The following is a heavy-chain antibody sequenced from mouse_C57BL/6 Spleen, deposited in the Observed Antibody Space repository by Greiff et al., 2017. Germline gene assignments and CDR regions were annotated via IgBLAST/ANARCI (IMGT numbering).Heavy chain of an antibody. V-gene: IGHV1-52*01. D-gene: IGHD3-2*02. Sequence: QVQLQQPGAELVRPGSSVKLSCKASGYTFTSYWMHWVKQRPIQGLEWIGNIDPSDSETHYNQKFKDKATLPVDKSSSTAYMPLSSLTSEDSAVYYCARSGSSGWFAYWGQGTLVTVSA. CDR3: ARSGSSGWFAY. J-gene: IGHJ3*01. CDR2: IDPSDSET. CDR1: GYTFTSYW.